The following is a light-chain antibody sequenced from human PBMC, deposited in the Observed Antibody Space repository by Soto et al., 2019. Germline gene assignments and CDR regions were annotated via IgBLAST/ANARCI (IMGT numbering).Light chain of an antibody. J-gene: IGKJ1*01. CDR3: HQYNYWPT. V-gene: IGKV3-15*01. CDR2: GAS. Sequence: EIVMSQSPDILSVSPGERATLSCRASQSVSSNLAWYQQKPGQSPRLLIYGASTRATGIPVRFSGSGSGTEFTLTISSLQSEDFAVYYCHQYNYWPTFGQGTKVDI. CDR1: QSVSSN.